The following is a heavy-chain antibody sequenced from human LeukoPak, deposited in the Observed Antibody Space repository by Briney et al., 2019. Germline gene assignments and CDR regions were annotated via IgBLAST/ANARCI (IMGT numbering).Heavy chain of an antibody. Sequence: SETLSLTCTVSGGSISSYWSWIRQSPGKGLEGIGYIYFTGTTNYNPSLKSRLTISIDTSRNKFSLKLSSATDADTDIYYCVNGGSYLTKWGQGTLVTVSS. CDR2: IYFTGTT. J-gene: IGHJ4*02. CDR3: VNGGSYLTK. CDR1: GGSISSY. D-gene: IGHD3-10*01. V-gene: IGHV4-59*01.